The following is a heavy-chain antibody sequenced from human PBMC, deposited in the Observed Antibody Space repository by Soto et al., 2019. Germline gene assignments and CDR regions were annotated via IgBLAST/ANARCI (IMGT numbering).Heavy chain of an antibody. V-gene: IGHV3-23*01. CDR3: AKDTQSYYYGSGSPHPL. J-gene: IGHJ4*02. D-gene: IGHD3-10*01. Sequence: GGSLRLSCAASGFTFSSYAMSWVRQAPGKGLEWVSAISGSGGSTYYADSVKGRFTISRDNSKNTLYLQMNSLRAEDTAVYYCAKDTQSYYYGSGSPHPLWGQGTLVTVSS. CDR1: GFTFSSYA. CDR2: ISGSGGST.